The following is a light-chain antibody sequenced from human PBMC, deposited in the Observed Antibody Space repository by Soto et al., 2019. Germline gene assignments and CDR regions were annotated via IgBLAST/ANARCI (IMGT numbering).Light chain of an antibody. V-gene: IGKV3-20*01. CDR3: QHYGGSLWT. J-gene: IGKJ1*01. Sequence: IVLTQSPGTLSLSPGERATLSCRASQSINSKYLAWYQQRPGQTPRLLIYGASSRATGIPDRFGGSGSGTAFTLTISRLEPGDFAVYYCQHYGGSLWTFGQGTKVDIK. CDR1: QSINSKY. CDR2: GAS.